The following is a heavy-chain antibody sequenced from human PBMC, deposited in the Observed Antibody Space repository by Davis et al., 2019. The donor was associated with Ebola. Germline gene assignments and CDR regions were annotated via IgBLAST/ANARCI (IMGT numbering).Heavy chain of an antibody. CDR2: INHSGST. J-gene: IGHJ4*02. V-gene: IGHV4-34*01. D-gene: IGHD3-3*01. Sequence: MPGGSLRLSCAASGFTFSSYSMNWVRQAPGKGLEWIGEINHSGSTNYNPSLKSRVTISVDTSKNQFSLKLSSVTAADTAVYYCARGGFWSGYGRWGQGTLVTVSS. CDR1: GFTFSSYS. CDR3: ARGGFWSGYGR.